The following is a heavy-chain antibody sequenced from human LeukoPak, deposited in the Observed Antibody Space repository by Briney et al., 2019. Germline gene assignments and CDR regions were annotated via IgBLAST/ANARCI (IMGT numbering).Heavy chain of an antibody. CDR1: GGSISGGSYY. CDR2: IYTSGST. Sequence: SETLSLTCTVSGGSISGGSYYWSWIRQPAGKGLEWIGRIYTSGSTNYNPSLQSRVTISVDTSKNQFSLKLSSVTAADTAVYYCARGHYYMDVWGKGTTVTVSS. J-gene: IGHJ6*03. CDR3: ARGHYYMDV. V-gene: IGHV4-61*02.